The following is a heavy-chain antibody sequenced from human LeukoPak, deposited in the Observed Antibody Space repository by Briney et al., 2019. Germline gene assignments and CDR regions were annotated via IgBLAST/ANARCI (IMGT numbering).Heavy chain of an antibody. CDR1: GGSISSSSYY. V-gene: IGHV4-39*07. CDR2: IYYSGST. D-gene: IGHD5-18*01. J-gene: IGHJ6*03. Sequence: SETLSLTCTVSGGSISSSSYYWGWIRQPPGKGLEWIGGIYYSGSTYYNPSLKSRVTISVDTSKNQFSLKLSSVTAADTAVYYCARLRTYSYGGGRYYYYYMDVWGKGTTVTVSS. CDR3: ARLRTYSYGGGRYYYYYMDV.